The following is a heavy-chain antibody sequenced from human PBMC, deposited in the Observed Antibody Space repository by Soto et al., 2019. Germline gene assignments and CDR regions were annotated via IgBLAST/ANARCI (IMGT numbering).Heavy chain of an antibody. CDR2: FDPEDGET. Sequence: ASVKVSCKVSGYPLPELSMHWVRRAPGKGLEWMGGFDPEDGETIYAQKFQGRVTMTEDTSTDTAYMELSSLRSEDTAVYYCATLLGDSSGYPPVWGQGTLVTVSS. CDR3: ATLLGDSSGYPPV. D-gene: IGHD3-22*01. J-gene: IGHJ4*02. CDR1: GYPLPELS. V-gene: IGHV1-24*01.